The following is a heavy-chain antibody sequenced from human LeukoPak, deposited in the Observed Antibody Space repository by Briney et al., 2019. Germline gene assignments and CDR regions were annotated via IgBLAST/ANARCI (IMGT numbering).Heavy chain of an antibody. CDR2: IYYSGST. D-gene: IGHD1-26*01. J-gene: IGHJ4*02. CDR1: GGSISSYY. V-gene: IGHV4-59*08. Sequence: SSQTLSLTCTVSGGSISSYYWSWIRQPPGKGLEWIGYIYYSGSTNYNPSLKSRVTISVDTSKNQFSLKLSSVTAADTAVYYCARHKRSYAAFDYWGQGTLVTVSS. CDR3: ARHKRSYAAFDY.